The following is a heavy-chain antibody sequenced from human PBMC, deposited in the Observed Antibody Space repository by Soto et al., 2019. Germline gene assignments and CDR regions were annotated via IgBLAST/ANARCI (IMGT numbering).Heavy chain of an antibody. J-gene: IGHJ4*02. Sequence: QVQLQESGPALVKPSETLSLICTVSGASLTSGNYYWTWIRQPPGKGLEWVGHIYYSGYTNYNPSLKSRVAISVDASKNQFSLNLTSVTAVDTAVYYCARRGSYLRFDYWGQGTLATVSS. CDR1: GASLTSGNYY. CDR2: IYYSGYT. D-gene: IGHD3-10*01. V-gene: IGHV4-61*01. CDR3: ARRGSYLRFDY.